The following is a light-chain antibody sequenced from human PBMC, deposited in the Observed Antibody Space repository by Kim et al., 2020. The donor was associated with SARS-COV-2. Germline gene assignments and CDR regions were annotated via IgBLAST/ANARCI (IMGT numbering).Light chain of an antibody. CDR1: SSDVGGYNY. Sequence: QSALTQPASVSGSPGQSITISCTGTSSDVGGYNYVSWYQQHPGKAPKLMIYDVSKRPSGVSNRFSGSKSGNTASLTISGLQAEDEGDYYCSTWVFGG. V-gene: IGLV2-14*01. J-gene: IGLJ3*02. CDR2: DVS. CDR3: STWV.